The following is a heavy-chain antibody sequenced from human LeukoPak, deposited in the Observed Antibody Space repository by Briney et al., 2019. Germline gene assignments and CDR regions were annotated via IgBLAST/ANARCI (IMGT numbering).Heavy chain of an antibody. Sequence: GGSLRLSCATSGFTFEDHGMSWVRQVPGKRLEWVSVINWRGDVTGYAASVWGRFTISRDNSKNTVFLQMGSLRAEDTAIYYCAKRVGSLVWSGRYYFESWGQGTLVTVSS. J-gene: IGHJ4*02. CDR3: AKRVGSLVWSGRYYFES. V-gene: IGHV3-20*04. CDR1: GFTFEDHG. CDR2: INWRGDVT. D-gene: IGHD3-3*01.